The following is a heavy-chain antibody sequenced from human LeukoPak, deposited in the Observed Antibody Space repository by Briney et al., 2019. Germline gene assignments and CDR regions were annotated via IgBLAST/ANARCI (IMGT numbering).Heavy chain of an antibody. CDR1: GYNFINYW. CDR2: IFPSDSDT. Sequence: GESLKIFCKGSGYNFINYWIVWVRQTPGKGLEWMGTIFPSDSDTRYRPSFQGQVTILADKSIGTAYLQWSSPKASDTAMYYCATAVGSSGWSFDNWGQGTLVTVSS. V-gene: IGHV5-51*01. CDR3: ATAVGSSGWSFDN. J-gene: IGHJ4*02. D-gene: IGHD6-19*01.